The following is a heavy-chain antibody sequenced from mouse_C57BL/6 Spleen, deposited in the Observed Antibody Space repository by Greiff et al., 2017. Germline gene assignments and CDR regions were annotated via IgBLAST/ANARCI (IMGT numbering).Heavy chain of an antibody. CDR1: GYAFSSSW. D-gene: IGHD1-1*01. Sequence: VKLQQSGPELVKPGASVKISCKASGYAFSSSWMNWVKQRPGKGLEWIGRIYPGDGDTNYNGKFKGKATLTADKSSSTAYMQLSSLTSEDSAVYFCARSRDYYGSSYFDYWGQGTTLTVSS. CDR2: IYPGDGDT. J-gene: IGHJ2*01. CDR3: ARSRDYYGSSYFDY. V-gene: IGHV1-82*01.